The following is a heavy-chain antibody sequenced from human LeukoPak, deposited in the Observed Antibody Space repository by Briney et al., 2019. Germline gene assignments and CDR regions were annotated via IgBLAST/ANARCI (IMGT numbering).Heavy chain of an antibody. CDR2: IYSGGNI. V-gene: IGHV3-53*01. J-gene: IGHJ4*02. CDR1: GFTVSSNY. D-gene: IGHD2-21*02. CDR3: ARDRGDYYFDY. Sequence: GGSLRLSCAASGFTVSSNYMSWVRQAPGKGLEWVSVIYSGGNIYYGDPVKGRFTISRDNSKNTLYLQMNSLRAEDTAVYYCARDRGDYYFDYWGQGILVTVSS.